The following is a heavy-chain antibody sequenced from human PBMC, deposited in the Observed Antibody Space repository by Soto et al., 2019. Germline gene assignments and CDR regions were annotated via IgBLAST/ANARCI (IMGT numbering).Heavy chain of an antibody. Sequence: GGSLRLSCAASGFTFSSYGMHWVRQAPGKGLEWVAVISYDGSNKYYADSVKGRFTISRDNSKNTLYLQMNSLRAEDTAVYYCAKDLRHIWGSYRQPELSPFDYWGQGTLVTVSS. CDR1: GFTFSSYG. J-gene: IGHJ4*02. V-gene: IGHV3-30*18. CDR2: ISYDGSNK. D-gene: IGHD3-16*02. CDR3: AKDLRHIWGSYRQPELSPFDY.